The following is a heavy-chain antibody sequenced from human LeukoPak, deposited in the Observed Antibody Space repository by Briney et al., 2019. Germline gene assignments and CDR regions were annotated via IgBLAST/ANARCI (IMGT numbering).Heavy chain of an antibody. CDR2: IWYDGSNK. CDR1: GFTFSSYG. V-gene: IGHV3-33*01. J-gene: IGHJ4*02. D-gene: IGHD2-2*01. CDR3: AREGVGYCSSTSCKYFDY. Sequence: GGSLRLSCAASGFTFSSYGMHWVRQAPGKGLEWVAVIWYDGSNKYYADSVKGRFTISRDNSKNTLYLQMNSLRAEDTAVYYCAREGVGYCSSTSCKYFDYWGQGTLVTVSS.